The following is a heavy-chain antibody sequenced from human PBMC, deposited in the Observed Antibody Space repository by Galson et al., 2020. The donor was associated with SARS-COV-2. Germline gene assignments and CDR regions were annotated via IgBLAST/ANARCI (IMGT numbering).Heavy chain of an antibody. V-gene: IGHV1-18*01. D-gene: IGHD3-9*01. Sequence: ASVKVSCKASGYTFTSYGISWVRQAPGQGLEWMGWISAYNGNTNYAQKLQGRVTMTTDTSTSTAYMELRSLRSDDTAVYYCARDPANVLRYFDWLPSPYFDYWGQGTLVTVSS. CDR1: GYTFTSYG. J-gene: IGHJ4*02. CDR3: ARDPANVLRYFDWLPSPYFDY. CDR2: ISAYNGNT.